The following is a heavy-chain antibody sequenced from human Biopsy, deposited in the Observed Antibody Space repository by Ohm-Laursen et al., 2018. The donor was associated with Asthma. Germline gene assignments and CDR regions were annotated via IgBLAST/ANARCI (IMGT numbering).Heavy chain of an antibody. CDR2: IDYSGTT. V-gene: IGHV4-31*03. CDR3: ARHWDWGSFFDY. J-gene: IGHJ4*02. D-gene: IGHD7-27*01. Sequence: TLSLTCTVSGASISSGGYYWSWIRHHPGSGLEWIGYIDYSGTTYHNPSLKSRVTTSVDTSKNHFSLKLSSATAADTAVYYCARHWDWGSFFDYWGQGTPVTVSS. CDR1: GASISSGGYY.